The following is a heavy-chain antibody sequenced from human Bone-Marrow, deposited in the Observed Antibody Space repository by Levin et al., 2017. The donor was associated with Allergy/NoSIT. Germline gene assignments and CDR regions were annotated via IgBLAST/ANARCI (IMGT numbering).Heavy chain of an antibody. D-gene: IGHD4-17*01. CDR2: IYTSGST. Sequence: SETLSLTCTVSGGSISSYYWSWIRQPAGKGLEWIGRIYTSGSTNYNPSLKSRVTMSVDTSKNQFSLKLSSVTAADTAVYYCARDLATVTTSPQYYGMDVWGQGTTVTVSS. CDR3: ARDLATVTTSPQYYGMDV. J-gene: IGHJ6*02. V-gene: IGHV4-4*07. CDR1: GGSISSYY.